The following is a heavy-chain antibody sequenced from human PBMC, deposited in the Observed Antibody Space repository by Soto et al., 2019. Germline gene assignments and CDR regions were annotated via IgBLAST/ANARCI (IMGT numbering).Heavy chain of an antibody. V-gene: IGHV3-66*04. CDR3: ARQYYGGWDV. D-gene: IGHD3-3*01. CDR2: IYSGGST. Sequence: EVQLVESGGGLVQPGGSLRLSCAASGFTVSSNYMSWVRQAPGKGLESISVIYSGGSTYYADSVKGRFTISRDNSKNTLYRQMNSLRAEDTAVYYCARQYYGGWDVWGQGTTVTVSS. J-gene: IGHJ6*02. CDR1: GFTVSSNY.